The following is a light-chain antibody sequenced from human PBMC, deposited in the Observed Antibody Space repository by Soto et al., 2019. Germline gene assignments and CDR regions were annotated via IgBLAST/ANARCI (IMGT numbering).Light chain of an antibody. J-gene: IGKJ1*01. CDR3: QQYNNWPPDMT. V-gene: IGKV3-15*01. CDR1: QSVSSN. Sequence: EIVMTQSPATLSVSPGERATLSCRASQSVSSNLAWYQQKPGQAPRLLIYGASTRATGIPARFSGSGSGTEFTITISSLQSEDFAIYFCQQYNNWPPDMTFGQGTKVEIK. CDR2: GAS.